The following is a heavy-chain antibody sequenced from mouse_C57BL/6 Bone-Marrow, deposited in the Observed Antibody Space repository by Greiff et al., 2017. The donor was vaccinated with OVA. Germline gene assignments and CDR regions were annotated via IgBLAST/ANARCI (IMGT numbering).Heavy chain of an antibody. D-gene: IGHD1-1*01. Sequence: VQLQESGAELMKPGASVKLSCKATGYTFTGYWIAWVKQRPGHGLEWIGEIFPGSGCTNYNEKFKGTATFTADTSSNTAYMQLSSLTTEDTAISYCARTPYYYASSHPAFDYWGQGTTLTVSS. V-gene: IGHV1-9*01. J-gene: IGHJ2*01. CDR2: IFPGSGCT. CDR1: GYTFTGYW. CDR3: ARTPYYYASSHPAFDY.